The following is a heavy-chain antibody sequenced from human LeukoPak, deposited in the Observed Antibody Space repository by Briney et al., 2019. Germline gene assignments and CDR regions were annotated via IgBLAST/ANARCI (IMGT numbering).Heavy chain of an antibody. V-gene: IGHV3-74*01. CDR2: INSDGSST. D-gene: IGHD2-2*01. CDR1: GFTPTSYW. Sequence: GGSLRLSCAASGFTPTSYWMHWVRHAPGKGLVWVSRINSDGSSTTYADSVKGRFTISRDNAKNTLYLQMNSLRAEDTAVYYCAREFYCTSASCHDYWGQGTLVTVSS. J-gene: IGHJ4*02. CDR3: AREFYCTSASCHDY.